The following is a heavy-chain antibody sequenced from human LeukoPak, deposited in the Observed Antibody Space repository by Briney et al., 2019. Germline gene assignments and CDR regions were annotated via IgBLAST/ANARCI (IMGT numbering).Heavy chain of an antibody. J-gene: IGHJ4*02. CDR3: ARGPTFSNTSNRPIDY. CDR2: IYTSGST. D-gene: IGHD2-2*01. CDR1: GGSISSYY. V-gene: IGHV4-4*09. Sequence: PSETLSLTCTASGGSISSYYLSWIRQPPGKGLEWIGYIYTSGSTNYNPSLKSRVTISVDTSKNQFSLKLSSVTAADTAVYYCARGPTFSNTSNRPIDYWGQGTLVTVSS.